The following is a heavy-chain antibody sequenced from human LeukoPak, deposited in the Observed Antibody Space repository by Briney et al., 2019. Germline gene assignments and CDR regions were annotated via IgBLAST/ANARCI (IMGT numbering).Heavy chain of an antibody. D-gene: IGHD7-27*01. CDR3: ARNGEGWYFDY. J-gene: IGHJ4*02. V-gene: IGHV4-4*02. CDR2: IYRSGST. CDR1: GGTISSRNW. Sequence: SETLSLTCAVSGGTISSRNWWSWARQPPGKGLGWIGEIYRSGSTNYNQSLKGRVTISRDMSENALSLNLRPVTAADTAVFYCARNGEGWYFDYWGQGTLVTVSS.